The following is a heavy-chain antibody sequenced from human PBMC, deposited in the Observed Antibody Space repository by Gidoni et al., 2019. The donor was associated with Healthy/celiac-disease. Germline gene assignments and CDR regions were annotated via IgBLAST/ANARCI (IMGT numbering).Heavy chain of an antibody. D-gene: IGHD3-10*01. V-gene: IGHV4-34*01. J-gene: IGHJ6*03. CDR3: ARGRVSTMVQRLDPHYYYYMDV. Sequence: QVQLQQWGAGLLKPSETLSLTCAVYGGSFSGYYWSWIRQPPGKGLEWIGEINHSGSTNYNPSLKSRVTISVDTSKNQFSLKLSSVTAADTAVYYCARGRVSTMVQRLDPHYYYYMDVWGKGTTVTVSS. CDR2: INHSGST. CDR1: GGSFSGYY.